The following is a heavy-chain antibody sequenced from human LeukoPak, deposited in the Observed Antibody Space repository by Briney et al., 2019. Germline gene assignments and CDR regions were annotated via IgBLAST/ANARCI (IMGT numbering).Heavy chain of an antibody. J-gene: IGHJ3*02. Sequence: PGGSLRLSCVASGFTFSTYSMNWVRQAPVKGLKWVSSISISSNYIYYADSVKGRFTISRDNAKNSLYLQMNSLRAEDTAVYYCARGSRFGVVGRDAFDIWGQGTMVTVSS. V-gene: IGHV3-21*01. D-gene: IGHD3-3*01. CDR1: GFTFSTYS. CDR3: ARGSRFGVVGRDAFDI. CDR2: ISISSNYI.